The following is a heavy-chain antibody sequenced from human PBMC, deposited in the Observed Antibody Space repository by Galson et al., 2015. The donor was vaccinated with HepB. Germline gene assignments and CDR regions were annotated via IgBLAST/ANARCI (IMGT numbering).Heavy chain of an antibody. J-gene: IGHJ6*02. Sequence: QSGAEVKKPGESLKISCKGSGYSFTSYWIGWVRQMPGKGLEWMGIIYPGDSDTRYSPSFQGRVTISADKSISTAYLQWSSLKASDTAMYYCARRRSSWRYYYYYGMDVWGQGTRSPSP. V-gene: IGHV5-51*01. D-gene: IGHD6-13*01. CDR3: ARRRSSWRYYYYYGMDV. CDR2: IYPGDSDT. CDR1: GYSFTSYW.